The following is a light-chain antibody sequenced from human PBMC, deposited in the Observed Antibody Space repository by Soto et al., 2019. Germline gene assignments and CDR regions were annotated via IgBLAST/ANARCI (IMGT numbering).Light chain of an antibody. Sequence: EIVLTQSQGTLSFSPGERATLSCRASQSGSSNYLAWYQQKLGQAHRLLIYGASSRATGIPDRFSGSGSGTDFSLTISSLEPEDCSVYYCQKYGSTHAFGQGTKGES. CDR1: QSGSSNY. J-gene: IGKJ1*01. CDR2: GAS. V-gene: IGKV3-20*01. CDR3: QKYGSTHA.